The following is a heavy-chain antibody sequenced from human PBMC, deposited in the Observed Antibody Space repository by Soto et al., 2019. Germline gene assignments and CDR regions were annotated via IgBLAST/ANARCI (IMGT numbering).Heavy chain of an antibody. CDR2: IDPDGGNT. Sequence: QVQLVQSGAEVRKPGASVKVSCRASGYTFTNNYIHWVRQAPGQGLESLGMIDPDGGNTRYAKKFQGRFTMTRDTSTTTVYLELSSLSFEDTDVYFCAREASVVNQFAGYWLDPWGQGTLVTVSS. CDR3: AREASVVNQFAGYWLDP. J-gene: IGHJ5*02. D-gene: IGHD2-21*01. CDR1: GYTFTNNY. V-gene: IGHV1-46*01.